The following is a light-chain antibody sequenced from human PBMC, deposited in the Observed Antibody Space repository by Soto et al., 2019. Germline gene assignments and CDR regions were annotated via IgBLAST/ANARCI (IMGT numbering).Light chain of an antibody. CDR1: QSVSTN. CDR2: GAS. J-gene: IGKJ1*01. Sequence: EIVLTQSPGTLSLSPGERATLSCRASQSVSTNLAWYQQKPGQAPRLLIYGASTRATDIPARFSGSGSGTEFTLTISSLQSEDFAVYYCQQYNNWPRTFGQGTKVE. V-gene: IGKV3-15*01. CDR3: QQYNNWPRT.